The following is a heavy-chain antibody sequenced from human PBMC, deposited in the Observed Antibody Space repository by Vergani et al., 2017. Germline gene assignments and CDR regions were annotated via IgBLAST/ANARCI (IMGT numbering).Heavy chain of an antibody. J-gene: IGHJ6*02. CDR1: GGTFSSSA. D-gene: IGHD3-22*01. Sequence: QVQLVQSGAEVKKPGSSVKVSCKASGGTFSSSAISWVRQAPGQGLEWMGRIISIFGTANYAQKFQGRVTITADESTSTAYMELSSLRSEDTAVYYCARVVVITKGYYYYGMDVWGQGTTVTVSS. CDR2: IISIFGTA. V-gene: IGHV1-69*13. CDR3: ARVVVITKGYYYYGMDV.